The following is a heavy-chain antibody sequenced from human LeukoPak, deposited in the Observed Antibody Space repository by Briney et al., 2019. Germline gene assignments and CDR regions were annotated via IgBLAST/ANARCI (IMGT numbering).Heavy chain of an antibody. CDR3: ARGGSFGGLAFDP. V-gene: IGHV1-46*01. CDR2: INPGDGST. Sequence: ASVKVSCKASGYTFSSYYMHWVRQAPGQGLEWMGIINPGDGSTTYAQKFQGRVTMTRDMSTRTVYMELSSLRSEDTAVYYCARGGSFGGLAFDPWGQGTLVTVSS. D-gene: IGHD1-26*01. J-gene: IGHJ5*02. CDR1: GYTFSSYY.